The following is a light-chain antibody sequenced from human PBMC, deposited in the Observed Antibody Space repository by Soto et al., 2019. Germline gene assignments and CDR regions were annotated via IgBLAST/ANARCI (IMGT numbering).Light chain of an antibody. CDR2: GAS. Sequence: EIWLMQSPGTLSLSRGEISTLWCRSSQTLRRTYIAWYQQKPGQAPRLLIYGASSRATGIPDRFSGSGSGTDFTLTISGLEPEDFAVYYCQQYSSSPETFGQGTKVDIK. V-gene: IGKV3-20*01. J-gene: IGKJ1*01. CDR1: QTLRRTY. CDR3: QQYSSSPET.